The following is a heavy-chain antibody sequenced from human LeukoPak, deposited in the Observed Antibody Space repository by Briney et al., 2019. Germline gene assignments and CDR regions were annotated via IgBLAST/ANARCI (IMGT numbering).Heavy chain of an antibody. Sequence: KTSETLSLTCTVSGGSITNYYWSWIRQPPGKGLEWIGYIHYSGSTKYKSSLKSRVTISVDKSKNQFSLKLSSVTAADTAVYYCARDHVDTAMGLGAVFDYWGQGTLVTVSS. D-gene: IGHD5-18*01. CDR1: GGSITNYY. J-gene: IGHJ4*02. CDR3: ARDHVDTAMGLGAVFDY. V-gene: IGHV4-59*12. CDR2: IHYSGST.